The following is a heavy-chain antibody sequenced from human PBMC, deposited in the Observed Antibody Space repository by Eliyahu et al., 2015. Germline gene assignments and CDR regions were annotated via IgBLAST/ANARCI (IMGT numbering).Heavy chain of an antibody. J-gene: IGHJ4*02. CDR1: GGXIRPXY. D-gene: IGHD6-6*01. CDR3: VRHGDGSSADY. V-gene: IGHV4-59*08. Sequence: QVQLQESGPGLVKPSETLSLTCTVPGGXIRPXYWSWIRPPPGKGLEWIGYIYYTGRTNYNPSLKNQVTISVDTSKHQFSLKLSSVTAADTAVYYCVRHGDGSSADYWGQGTLVTVSS. CDR2: IYYTGRT.